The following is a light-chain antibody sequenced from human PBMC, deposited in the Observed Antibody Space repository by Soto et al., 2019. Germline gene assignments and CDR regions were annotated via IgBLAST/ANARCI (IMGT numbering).Light chain of an antibody. Sequence: EIVMTQSPATLSVSPGERATLSCRASQSVSSNLAWYQQKPGQAPRLLIYGASTRATGIPARFSGNGSGTEFTLTISSLQSEDFAVYYCQQYNNWPGTFGQGTKVDIK. J-gene: IGKJ1*01. V-gene: IGKV3-15*01. CDR2: GAS. CDR3: QQYNNWPGT. CDR1: QSVSSN.